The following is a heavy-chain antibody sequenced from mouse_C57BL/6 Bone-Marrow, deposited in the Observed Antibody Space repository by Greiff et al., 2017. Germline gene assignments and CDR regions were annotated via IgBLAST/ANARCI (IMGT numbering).Heavy chain of an antibody. V-gene: IGHV1-55*01. CDR1: GYTFTSYW. CDR3: ARGNPSFDY. CDR2: IYPGSGST. D-gene: IGHD2-1*01. J-gene: IGHJ2*01. Sequence: VQLQQPGAELVKPGASVTMSCKASGYTFTSYWITWVKQRPGQGLEWIGDIYPGSGSTNYNEKFKSKDTLTVDTSSSTAYMQLSSLTSEDSAVYYGARGNPSFDYWGKGTTLTVSS.